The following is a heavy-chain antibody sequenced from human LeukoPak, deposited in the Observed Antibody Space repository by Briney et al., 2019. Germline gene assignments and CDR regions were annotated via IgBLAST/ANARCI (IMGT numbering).Heavy chain of an antibody. CDR3: AKQRAMITFGGVIVL. CDR2: ISGSGGST. D-gene: IGHD3-16*02. CDR1: GFTFSSYA. J-gene: IGHJ4*02. Sequence: GALRLSCAASGFTFSSYAMRWVRQAPGKGLEWVSAISGSGGSTYYADSVKGRFTISRDNSKNTLYLQMNSLRAEDTAVYYCAKQRAMITFGGVIVLWGQGTLVTVSS. V-gene: IGHV3-23*01.